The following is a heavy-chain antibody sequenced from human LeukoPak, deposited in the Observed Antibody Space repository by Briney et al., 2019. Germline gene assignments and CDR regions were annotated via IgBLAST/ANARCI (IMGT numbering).Heavy chain of an antibody. J-gene: IGHJ4*02. CDR1: GFTLSSYW. V-gene: IGHV3-7*03. D-gene: IGHD5-24*01. Sequence: TGGSLRLSCAASGFTLSSYWMSWVRQAPGKGLEWVANIKQDGSEKYYVDSVKGRFTISRDNAKNSLYLQMNSLRAEDTAVYYCAKAGRNGDVYNYLGDYWGQGTLVTVSS. CDR3: AKAGRNGDVYNYLGDY. CDR2: IKQDGSEK.